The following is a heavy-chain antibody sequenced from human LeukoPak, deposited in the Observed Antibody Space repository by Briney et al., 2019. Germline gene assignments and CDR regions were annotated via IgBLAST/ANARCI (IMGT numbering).Heavy chain of an antibody. CDR3: ARRITMVRGVNWFDP. D-gene: IGHD3-10*01. J-gene: IGHJ5*02. V-gene: IGHV4-34*01. CDR1: GGSFSGYY. CDR2: INHSGST. Sequence: SETLSLTCAVYGGSFSGYYWSWIRQPPGKGLEWIGEINHSGSTNYNPSLKSRVTISVDTPKNQFSLKLSSVTAADTAVYYCARRITMVRGVNWFDPWGQGTLVTVSS.